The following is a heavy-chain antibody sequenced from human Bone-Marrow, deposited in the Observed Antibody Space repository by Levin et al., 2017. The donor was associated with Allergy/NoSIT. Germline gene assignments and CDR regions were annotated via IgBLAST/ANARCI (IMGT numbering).Heavy chain of an antibody. CDR1: GDSISSGGYF. D-gene: IGHD1-26*01. J-gene: IGHJ3*02. V-gene: IGHV4-31*03. CDR3: AREGGTPLVTSDAFDI. CDR2: IHYTGTA. Sequence: PSETLSLTCTVSGDSISSGGYFWSWVRQLPGKGLEWIGYIHYTGTAYYNPSLESRVTLSLDTSKNQFSLKVSSMTAADTAVYYCAREGGTPLVTSDAFDIWGQGTMVTVSS.